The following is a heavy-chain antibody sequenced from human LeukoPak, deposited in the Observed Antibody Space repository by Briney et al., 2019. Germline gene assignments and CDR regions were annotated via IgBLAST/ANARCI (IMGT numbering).Heavy chain of an antibody. CDR1: GGSISSYY. Sequence: KPSETLSLTCSVSGGSISSYYWSWIRQPPGKGLEWIGYINYSGSTNYNPSLKSRVTILVDTSKNQFSLRLRSVTAADKAVYYCAREDRGVFDYWGQGTLVTVAS. CDR3: AREDRGVFDY. CDR2: INYSGST. D-gene: IGHD3-10*01. V-gene: IGHV4-59*01. J-gene: IGHJ4*02.